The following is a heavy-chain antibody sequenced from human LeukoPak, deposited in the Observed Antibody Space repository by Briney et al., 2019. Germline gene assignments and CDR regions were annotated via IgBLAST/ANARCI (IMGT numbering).Heavy chain of an antibody. CDR1: GFTFSSSG. CDR2: SSNSGDSA. V-gene: IGHV3-23*01. D-gene: IGHD3-16*01. Sequence: PGGSLRLSCAASGFTFSSSGMSWVRQAPGKGLDWVAASSNSGDSAYYADSVKGQFTISRDNSKNTLYLQMKSLRAEDTALYYCAKNTAPLGGAFDIWGQGTMVTVSS. J-gene: IGHJ3*02. CDR3: AKNTAPLGGAFDI.